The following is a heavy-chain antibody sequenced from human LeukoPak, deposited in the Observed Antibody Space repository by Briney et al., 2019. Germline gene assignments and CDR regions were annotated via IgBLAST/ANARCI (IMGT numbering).Heavy chain of an antibody. V-gene: IGHV4-34*01. Sequence: KPSETLSLTCAVYGGSFSGYYWSWIRQPPGKGLEWIGEINHSGSTNYNPSLKSRVTISVDTSKNQFSLKLSSVTGADTAVYYCAGYYGSGSGLDYWGQGTLVTVSS. CDR2: INHSGST. CDR1: GGSFSGYY. J-gene: IGHJ4*02. D-gene: IGHD3-10*01. CDR3: AGYYGSGSGLDY.